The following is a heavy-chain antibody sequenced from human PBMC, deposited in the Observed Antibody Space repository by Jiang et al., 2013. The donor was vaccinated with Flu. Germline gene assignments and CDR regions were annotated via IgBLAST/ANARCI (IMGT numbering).Heavy chain of an antibody. Sequence: VQLVESGGGVVQPGRSLRLSCAASGFTFSSYAMHWVRQAPGKGLEWVAVISYDGSNKYYADSVKGRFTISRDNSKNTLYLQMNSLRAEDTAVYYCARDPSSWYYFDYWG. D-gene: IGHD6-13*01. CDR2: ISYDGSNK. CDR3: ARDPSSWYYFDY. CDR1: GFTFSSYA. V-gene: IGHV3-30-3*01. J-gene: IGHJ4*01.